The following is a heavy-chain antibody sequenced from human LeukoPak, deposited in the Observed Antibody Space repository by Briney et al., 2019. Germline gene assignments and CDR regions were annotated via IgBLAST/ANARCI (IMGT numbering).Heavy chain of an antibody. J-gene: IGHJ1*01. D-gene: IGHD3-16*01. V-gene: IGHV3-69-1*02. CDR2: ISGRS. CDR1: GFSFSDYD. CDR3: GRAFPPLRTSSAGDL. Sequence: GGSLRLSCSASGFSFSDYDMNWVRQAPGKGLEWVSAISGRSNGESVKGRFTISRDNAKNSLYPQLDSLGVEDTAVYYCGRAFPPLRTSSAGDLWGQGTLVTVSS.